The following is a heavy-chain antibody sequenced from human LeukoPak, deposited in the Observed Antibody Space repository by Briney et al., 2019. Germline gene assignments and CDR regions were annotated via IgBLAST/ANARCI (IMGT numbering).Heavy chain of an antibody. J-gene: IGHJ6*03. CDR3: ARYSGDYESVNYYYYVDV. CDR2: IYTSGST. Sequence: PSETLSLTCTVSGRSISSYYWSWIRQPAGKGLEWIGRIYTSGSTNYNPSLKSRVTISVDTSKNQFSLKLSSVTAADTAVYYCARYSGDYESVNYYYYVDVWGKGITVTISS. V-gene: IGHV4-4*07. D-gene: IGHD4-17*01. CDR1: GRSISSYY.